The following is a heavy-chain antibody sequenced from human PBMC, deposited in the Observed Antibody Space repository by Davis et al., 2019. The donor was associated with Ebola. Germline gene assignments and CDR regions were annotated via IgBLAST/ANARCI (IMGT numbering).Heavy chain of an antibody. CDR3: ARVLYYYGSGAPLGY. Sequence: GESLKISCAASGFTFSIYSMNWVRQAPGKGLEWVSSISSSSSYIYYADSVKGRFTISRDNAKNSLCLQMNSLRAEDTAVYYCARVLYYYGSGAPLGYWGQGTLVTVSS. J-gene: IGHJ4*02. CDR2: ISSSSSYI. V-gene: IGHV3-21*01. CDR1: GFTFSIYS. D-gene: IGHD3-10*01.